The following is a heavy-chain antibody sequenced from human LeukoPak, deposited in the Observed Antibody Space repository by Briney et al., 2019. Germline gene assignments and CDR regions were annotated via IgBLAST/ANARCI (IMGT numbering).Heavy chain of an antibody. D-gene: IGHD1-26*01. Sequence: ASVKVSFKASGYTFTSYEINWVRQPTGQGRDGMGWMNPKSGNTGYAQKFQGRVTMTRNTSIRTAYMELSSLRSEHTAVYYCARSLLTFAGGYYYYYGMDVWGQGTTVTVSS. CDR2: MNPKSGNT. CDR1: GYTFTSYE. J-gene: IGHJ6*02. V-gene: IGHV1-8*01. CDR3: ARSLLTFAGGYYYYYGMDV.